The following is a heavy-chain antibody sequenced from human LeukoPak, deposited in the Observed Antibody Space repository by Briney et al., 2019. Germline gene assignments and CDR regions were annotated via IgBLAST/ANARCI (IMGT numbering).Heavy chain of an antibody. D-gene: IGHD1/OR15-1a*01. CDR3: AKDRWNKKAAYDMDV. J-gene: IGHJ6*02. CDR2: ISLDGAKT. V-gene: IGHV3-30*18. CDR1: GTTFSSNG. Sequence: GRSLRLSVTAPGTTFSSNGMHWVRKAPGKGLKWEAPISLDGAKTDSADSVKVRLTISRDSCQNTLYLQMNSLRAEDTAVYYCAKDRWNKKAAYDMDVWGQGTTVTVSS.